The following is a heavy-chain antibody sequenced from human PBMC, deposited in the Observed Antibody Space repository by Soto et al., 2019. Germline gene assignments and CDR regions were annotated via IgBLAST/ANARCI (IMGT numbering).Heavy chain of an antibody. CDR2: IYYGGST. CDR1: GGSISSSSYY. Sequence: SETLSLTCTVSGGSISSSSYYWGWIRQPPGKGLEWAGTIYYGGSTYYNPSLESRVIISVDTSKNQFSLKLSSVTASDAAVYYCATFRGMTTATTERYFDFWGHGTLVTVSS. V-gene: IGHV4-39*01. J-gene: IGHJ4*01. CDR3: ATFRGMTTATTERYFDF. D-gene: IGHD4-17*01.